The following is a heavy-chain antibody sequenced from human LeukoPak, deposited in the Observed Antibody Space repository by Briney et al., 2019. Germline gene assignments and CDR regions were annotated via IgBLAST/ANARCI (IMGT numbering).Heavy chain of an antibody. J-gene: IGHJ6*02. V-gene: IGHV3-30*02. CDR3: AKDLVRYCSGGSCFSLYYYYYGMDV. D-gene: IGHD2-15*01. CDR1: GFTFSFYG. CDR2: IRYDGSNK. Sequence: PGGSLRLSCAASGFTFSFYGMHWVRQAPGKGLEWVAFIRYDGSNKYYADSVKGRFTISRDNSKNTLYLQMNSLRAEDTAVYYCAKDLVRYCSGGSCFSLYYYYYGMDVWGQGTTVTVSS.